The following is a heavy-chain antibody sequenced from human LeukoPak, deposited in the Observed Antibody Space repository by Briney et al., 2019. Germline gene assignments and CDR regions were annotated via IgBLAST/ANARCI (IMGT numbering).Heavy chain of an antibody. CDR2: IIPIFGTA. CDR1: GGTFSSYA. D-gene: IGHD3-22*01. Sequence: GASVKVSCKASGGTFSSYAISWVRQAPVKGLEWMGGIIPIFGTANYAQKFQGRVTITTDESTSTAYMELSSLRSEDTAVYYCARVPGYYYDSSGYYHLGAFDIWGQGTMVTVSS. V-gene: IGHV1-69*05. J-gene: IGHJ3*02. CDR3: ARVPGYYYDSSGYYHLGAFDI.